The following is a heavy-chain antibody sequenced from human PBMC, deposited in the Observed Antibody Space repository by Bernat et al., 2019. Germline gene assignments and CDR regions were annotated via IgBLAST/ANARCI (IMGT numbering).Heavy chain of an antibody. CDR3: AKDRPRVSGYDTEYYFDY. D-gene: IGHD5-12*01. CDR1: GFTFNSYA. Sequence: EVQLVESGGGLVQPGGSLRLSCAASGFTFNSYAMNWVRQAHGKGLEWVSTISGSGGSTYSAASVTGRFTISRDISKNTLYLQMNSLRAEDTAVYYCAKDRPRVSGYDTEYYFDYWGQGTLVTVSS. J-gene: IGHJ4*02. CDR2: ISGSGGST. V-gene: IGHV3-23*04.